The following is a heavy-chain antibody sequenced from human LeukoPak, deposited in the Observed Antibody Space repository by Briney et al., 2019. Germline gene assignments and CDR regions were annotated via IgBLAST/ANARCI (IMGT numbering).Heavy chain of an antibody. J-gene: IGHJ4*02. V-gene: IGHV4-39*07. D-gene: IGHD2-2*01. CDR1: GGSISSSSYY. CDR2: INHSGST. Sequence: PSETLSLTCTVSGGSISSSSYYWGWIRQPPGKGLEWIGEINHSGSTNYNPSLKSRVTISVDTSKNQFSLKLSSVTAADTAVYYCARESAIGAYFDYWGQGTLVTVSS. CDR3: ARESAIGAYFDY.